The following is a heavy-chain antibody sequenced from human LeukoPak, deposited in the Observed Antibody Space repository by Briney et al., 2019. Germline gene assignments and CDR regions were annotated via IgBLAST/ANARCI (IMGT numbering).Heavy chain of an antibody. CDR1: GYTFTSYY. D-gene: IGHD5-18*01. J-gene: IGHJ6*02. CDR2: INPSGGST. CDR3: ARDLGDTAMVSSSTYYYYGMDV. V-gene: IGHV1-46*01. Sequence: ASVKVSCEASGYTFTSYYMHLVRQAPGQGLEWMGIINPSGGSTSYAQKFQGRGTMTRDTSTTTGYMELSSLRSEDTAVYYCARDLGDTAMVSSSTYYYYGMDVWGHGTTVTVSS.